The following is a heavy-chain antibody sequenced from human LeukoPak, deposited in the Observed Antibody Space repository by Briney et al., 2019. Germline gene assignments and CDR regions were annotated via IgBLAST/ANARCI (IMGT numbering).Heavy chain of an antibody. CDR1: GYTFTSYG. Sequence: ASVKVSCKASGYTFTSYGISWVRQAPGQGLEWMGWISAYNGNTNYAQKLQGRVTITTDTSTSTAYTELRSLRSDDTAVYYCAIQSDYDVWSGYSNSPFDYWGQGTLVTVSS. CDR2: ISAYNGNT. V-gene: IGHV1-18*01. D-gene: IGHD3-3*01. CDR3: AIQSDYDVWSGYSNSPFDY. J-gene: IGHJ4*02.